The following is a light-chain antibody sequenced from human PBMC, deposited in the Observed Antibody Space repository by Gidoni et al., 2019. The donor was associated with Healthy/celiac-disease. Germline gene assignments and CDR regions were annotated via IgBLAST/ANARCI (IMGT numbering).Light chain of an antibody. CDR3: QQRSNWPSIT. V-gene: IGKV3-11*01. Sequence: EIVLTQSPATLSLSPGERATLSCRASQSVSSYLAWYQQNPGQAPRLLIYDASNRATGIPARFSGSGSGTDFTLTISSLEPEDFAVYYCQQRSNWPSITFGQXTRLEIK. CDR2: DAS. J-gene: IGKJ5*01. CDR1: QSVSSY.